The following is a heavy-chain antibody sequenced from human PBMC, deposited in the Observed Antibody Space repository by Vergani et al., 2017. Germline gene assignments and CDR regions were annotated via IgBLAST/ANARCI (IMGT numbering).Heavy chain of an antibody. D-gene: IGHD4-17*01. J-gene: IGHJ3*02. CDR1: GRSISSYY. V-gene: IGHV4-59*01. CDR2: IYYSGST. CDR3: ARDRDYGDYGAFDI. Sequence: QVQLQQWGAGLLKPSETLSLTCTVSGRSISSYYWSWIRQPPGKGLEWIGYIYYSGSTNYNPSLKSRVTISVDTSKNQFSLKLSSVTAADTAVYYCARDRDYGDYGAFDIWGQGTMVTVSS.